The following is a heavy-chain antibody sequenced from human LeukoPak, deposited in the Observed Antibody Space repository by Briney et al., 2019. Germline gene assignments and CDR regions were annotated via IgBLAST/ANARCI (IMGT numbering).Heavy chain of an antibody. CDR3: ARNQGSDWYSFGY. CDR1: GFIVSDNY. Sequence: GGSPRLSCAASGFIVSDNYVSWVRQAPGKGLEWVSVVYAGGGTYYADSVKGRFTISRDNSKNTIYLQMNRLRDEDTAVYFCARNQGSDWYSFGYWGQGTLVTVSS. V-gene: IGHV3-66*01. J-gene: IGHJ4*02. CDR2: VYAGGGT. D-gene: IGHD6-19*01.